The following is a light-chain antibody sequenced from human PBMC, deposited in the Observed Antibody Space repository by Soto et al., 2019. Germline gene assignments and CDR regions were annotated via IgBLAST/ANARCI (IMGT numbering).Light chain of an antibody. CDR1: QSVSINY. V-gene: IGKV3-20*01. CDR2: GAS. Sequence: DILLTQSPATLSSSIGERSTITCRVSQSVSINYLAGYQQKPGQAPSLLIHGASSRAAGFPARFSGSGSGTEFTLTISSLQPEDVAVYYCQQYRIDPWTFGQGTKVDIK. J-gene: IGKJ1*01. CDR3: QQYRIDPWT.